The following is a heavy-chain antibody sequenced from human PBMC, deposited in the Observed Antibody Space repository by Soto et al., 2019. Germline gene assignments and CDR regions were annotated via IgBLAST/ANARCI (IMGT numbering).Heavy chain of an antibody. V-gene: IGHV1-8*01. Sequence: QVQLVQSGAEVKKPGASVKVSCKASGYTFTSYDINWVRQATGQGLEWMGWMNPNSGNTGYAQKFQGRVTMTRNTSISTAYMELSSLRAEDTAVYYCARFDYGVLYYGMDVWGQGTTVTVSS. D-gene: IGHD4-17*01. J-gene: IGHJ6*02. CDR3: ARFDYGVLYYGMDV. CDR2: MNPNSGNT. CDR1: GYTFTSYD.